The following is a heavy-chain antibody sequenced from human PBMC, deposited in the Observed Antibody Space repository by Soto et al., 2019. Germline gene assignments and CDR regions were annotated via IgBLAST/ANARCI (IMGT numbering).Heavy chain of an antibody. CDR2: ISYDGSNK. V-gene: IGHV3-30*18. D-gene: IGHD6-13*01. J-gene: IGHJ4*02. CDR3: AKDRSSSPYFDY. CDR1: GFTFSSYG. Sequence: QVQLVESGGGVVQPGRSLRLSCAASGFTFSSYGMHWVRQAPGKGLEWVAVISYDGSNKYYADSVKGRFTISRDNSKNTLYLQMNSLRAEDTAVYYCAKDRSSSPYFDYWGQGTLVIVSS.